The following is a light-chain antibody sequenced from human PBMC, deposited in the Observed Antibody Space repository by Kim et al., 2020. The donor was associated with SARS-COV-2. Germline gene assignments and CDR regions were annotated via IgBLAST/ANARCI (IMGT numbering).Light chain of an antibody. CDR3: QQRSNWPWT. Sequence: EIVLTQSPATLSLSPGERATLSCRASQGVSSYLAWYQQKPGQAPRLLIYDASNRATGIPARFSGSGSGTDFTLTISSLEPEDLAVYYCQQRSNWPWTFGQGTKVDIK. V-gene: IGKV3-11*01. CDR2: DAS. CDR1: QGVSSY. J-gene: IGKJ1*01.